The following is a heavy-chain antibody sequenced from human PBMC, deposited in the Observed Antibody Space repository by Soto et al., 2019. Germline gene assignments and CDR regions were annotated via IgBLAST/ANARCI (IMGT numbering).Heavy chain of an antibody. D-gene: IGHD1-7*01. CDR2: ITATGGNT. CDR3: AKCMQVYWNYDAHHI. Sequence: GGSRKPSCPPSGFPFGTFSMTWVRPAPGKGLEWVAHITATGGNTNYADSVRGRFTISRDTSGNTLYLQMNSLRAEDTALYYCAKCMQVYWNYDAHHIWGQGTMVTVSS. J-gene: IGHJ3*02. CDR1: GFPFGTFS. V-gene: IGHV3-23*01.